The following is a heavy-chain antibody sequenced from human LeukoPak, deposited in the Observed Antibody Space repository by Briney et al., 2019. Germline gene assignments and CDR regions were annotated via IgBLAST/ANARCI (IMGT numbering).Heavy chain of an antibody. J-gene: IGHJ4*02. CDR1: GFTFSTYA. CDR2: IGGSAGTT. Sequence: GGSLRLSCAASGFTFSTYAMTWVRQAPGKGLEWVSAIGGSAGTTNYADSVKGRFTISRDNSKSTLYLQMNSLRAEDTAVCYCAKDLYGDFGGLDYWGQGTLVTVSS. V-gene: IGHV3-23*01. D-gene: IGHD2-21*02. CDR3: AKDLYGDFGGLDY.